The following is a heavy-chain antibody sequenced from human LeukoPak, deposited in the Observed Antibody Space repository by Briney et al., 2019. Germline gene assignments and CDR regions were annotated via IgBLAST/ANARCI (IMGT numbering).Heavy chain of an antibody. D-gene: IGHD2-21*01. Sequence: ASVKVSCKASGYSFDSYGISWVRQAPGQGLEWMGWISPHNGNTNYAQNLQGRVTMTTDTSTTTAYMELRSLRFDDTAAYYCARLIAYYSYMDVWGQGTTVTVPS. CDR3: ARLIAYYSYMDV. CDR2: ISPHNGNT. CDR1: GYSFDSYG. J-gene: IGHJ6*03. V-gene: IGHV1-18*01.